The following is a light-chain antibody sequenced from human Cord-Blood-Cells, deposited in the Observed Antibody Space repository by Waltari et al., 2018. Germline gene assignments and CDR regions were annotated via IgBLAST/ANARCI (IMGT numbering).Light chain of an antibody. J-gene: IGLJ3*02. CDR2: EGS. CDR3: CSYAGSNWV. V-gene: IGLV2-23*01. Sequence: QSALTQPASVSGSPGQSITISCTGTSSDVGSYNLVSWYQPHPGKAPKLMVYEGSKRPSGVANRFSGSKSGNTASRTISGLQAEDEADYYCCSYAGSNWVFGGGTKLTVL. CDR1: SSDVGSYNL.